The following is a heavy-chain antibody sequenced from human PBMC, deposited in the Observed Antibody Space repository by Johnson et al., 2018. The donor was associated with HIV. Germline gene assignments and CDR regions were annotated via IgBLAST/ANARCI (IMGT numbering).Heavy chain of an antibody. CDR1: GLTVSGNY. J-gene: IGHJ3*02. Sequence: VQLVESGGGLVQPGGSLRLSCAASGLTVSGNYMTWLRQAPGGGLEWVSVLFSGGTTYYADSVKGRFTISRDNSKKKVYLQTNSLRAEDTAMYYCARDREYGLAWGWAFDIWGQGTMVTVSS. CDR3: ARDREYGLAWGWAFDI. V-gene: IGHV3-66*01. CDR2: LFSGGTT. D-gene: IGHD6-19*01.